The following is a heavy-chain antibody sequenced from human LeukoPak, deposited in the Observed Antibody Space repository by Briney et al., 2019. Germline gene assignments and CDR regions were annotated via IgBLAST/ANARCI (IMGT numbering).Heavy chain of an antibody. J-gene: IGHJ6*03. CDR1: GFTFSSYG. CDR2: ISYDGSNK. Sequence: GGSLRLSCAASGFTFSSYGMHWVRQAPGKGLEWVAVISYDGSNKYYADSVKGRFTISRDNSKNTLFLQMNSLRAEDTAVYYCARDHKGYSYGYRRGYSDYYYMDVWGKGTTVTVSS. CDR3: ARDHKGYSYGYRRGYSDYYYMDV. D-gene: IGHD5-18*01. V-gene: IGHV3-30*03.